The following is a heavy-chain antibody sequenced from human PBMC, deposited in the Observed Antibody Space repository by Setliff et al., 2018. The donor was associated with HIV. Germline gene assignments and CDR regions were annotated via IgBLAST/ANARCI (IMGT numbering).Heavy chain of an antibody. CDR3: ARALKNPTIKIYFDL. CDR2: VTHSGST. Sequence: VGVHQRRTRPPGASETLSLTCAVYGGSFSDFYWTFIRQSPGKGLEWIGEVTHSGSTTYDPSLKSRITISVDTSKNKFSLKVSSVTAADTAVYYCARALKNPTIKIYFDLWGRGTLVTVSS. CDR1: GGSFSDFY. V-gene: IGHV4-34*01. D-gene: IGHD5-12*01. J-gene: IGHJ2*01.